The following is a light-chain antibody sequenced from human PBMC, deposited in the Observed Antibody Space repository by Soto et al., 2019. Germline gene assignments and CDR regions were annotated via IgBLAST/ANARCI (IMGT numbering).Light chain of an antibody. Sequence: EIVLTQSPGTLSLSPGERATLSCRSSQSVSSSYLAWYQHKPGQAPRLLIYDVSSRATGIPDRFSGSGSGTDFTLTISRLEPEDFAVYYCQQDGSSPTFGQGTKVDIK. V-gene: IGKV3-20*01. CDR2: DVS. J-gene: IGKJ1*01. CDR3: QQDGSSPT. CDR1: QSVSSSY.